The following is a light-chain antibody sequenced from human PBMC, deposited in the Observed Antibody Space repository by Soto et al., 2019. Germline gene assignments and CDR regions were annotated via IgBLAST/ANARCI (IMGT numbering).Light chain of an antibody. CDR3: QQRYTWVT. Sequence: EIVLTQSPATLSLSPGERATLSCRASQSVSSYVAWYQQKPGQAPRLLIYDASNRATGIPARFSGSGSGTDFTLTISSLEPEDIPVYYCQQRYTWVTFGGGTKVEI. V-gene: IGKV3-11*01. CDR2: DAS. CDR1: QSVSSY. J-gene: IGKJ4*01.